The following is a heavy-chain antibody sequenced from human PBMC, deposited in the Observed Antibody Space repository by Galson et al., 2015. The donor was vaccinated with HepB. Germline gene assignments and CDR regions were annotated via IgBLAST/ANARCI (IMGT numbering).Heavy chain of an antibody. D-gene: IGHD6-13*01. CDR1: GGSISSGGYY. CDR2: IYYSGST. V-gene: IGHV4-31*03. J-gene: IGHJ5*02. Sequence: LSLTCTVSGGSISSGGYYWSWIRQHPGKGLEWIGYIYYSGSTYYNPSLKSRVTISVDTSKNQFSLKLSSVTAADTAVYYCARVLGTHDHWFDPWGQGTLVTVSS. CDR3: ARVLGTHDHWFDP.